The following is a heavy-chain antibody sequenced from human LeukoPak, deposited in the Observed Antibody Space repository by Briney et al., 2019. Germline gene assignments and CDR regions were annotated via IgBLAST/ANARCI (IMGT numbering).Heavy chain of an antibody. CDR2: IYYSGST. CDR3: ARRGYDYGDYWFDP. V-gene: IGHV4-59*05. CDR1: GGSISSYY. D-gene: IGHD4-17*01. J-gene: IGHJ5*02. Sequence: PSETLSLTCTVSGGSISSYYWSWIRQPAGKGLEWIGRIYYSGSTYHNPSLKSRVTISVDTSKNQFSLKLSSVTAADTAVYYCARRGYDYGDYWFDPWGQGTLVTVSS.